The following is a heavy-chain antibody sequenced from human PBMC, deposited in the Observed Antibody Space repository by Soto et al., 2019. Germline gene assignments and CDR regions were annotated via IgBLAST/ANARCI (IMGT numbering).Heavy chain of an antibody. Sequence: SETLSLTCAVYGGSFSGYYWSWIRQPPGKGLEWIGEINHSGSTNYNPSLKSRVTISVDTSKNQFSLKLSSVTAADTAVYYCARFSYGGNSDGMDVWGQGTTVTVS. CDR1: GGSFSGYY. J-gene: IGHJ6*02. CDR3: ARFSYGGNSDGMDV. CDR2: INHSGST. V-gene: IGHV4-34*01. D-gene: IGHD4-17*01.